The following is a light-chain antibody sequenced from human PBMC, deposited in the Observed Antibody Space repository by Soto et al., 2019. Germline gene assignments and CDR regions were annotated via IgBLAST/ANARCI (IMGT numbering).Light chain of an antibody. V-gene: IGLV2-14*01. Sequence: QSALTQPASVSGSPGQSIAISCTGTSSVVGGYSYVSWYQQQPGKAPKLVISDVSNRPSGVSDRFSGSKSGNTASLTISGLQTEDVADYYCASYTTSSTYVFGTGTKVTVL. J-gene: IGLJ1*01. CDR1: SSVVGGYSY. CDR2: DVS. CDR3: ASYTTSSTYV.